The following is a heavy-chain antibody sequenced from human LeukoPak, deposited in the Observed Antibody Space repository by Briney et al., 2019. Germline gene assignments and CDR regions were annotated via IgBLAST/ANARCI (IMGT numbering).Heavy chain of an antibody. D-gene: IGHD4-23*01. CDR3: ARGRPGKFDY. CDR1: GGSISSGDYC. CDR2: IYYSGST. Sequence: SETLSLTCTVSGGSISSGDYCWSWIRQPPGKGLEWIGYIYYSGSTYYNPSLKSRVTISVDTSKNQFSLKLSSVTAADTAVYYCARGRPGKFDYWGQGTLVTVSS. J-gene: IGHJ4*02. V-gene: IGHV4-30-4*01.